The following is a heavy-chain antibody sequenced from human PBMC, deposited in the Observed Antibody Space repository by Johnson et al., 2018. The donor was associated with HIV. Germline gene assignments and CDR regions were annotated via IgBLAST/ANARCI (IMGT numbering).Heavy chain of an antibody. CDR3: ARDWRGDSSGYYYFFSFDI. V-gene: IGHV3-33*01. CDR2: IWYDGSNK. D-gene: IGHD3-22*01. Sequence: QVQLVESGGGVVQPGRSLRLPCAASGFTFSSYGMHWVRQAPGKGLEWVAVIWYDGSNKYYADSVKGRFTISRDNSKNTLYLQMNSLRAEDTAVYYCARDWRGDSSGYYYFFSFDIWGQGTMVTVSS. J-gene: IGHJ3*02. CDR1: GFTFSSYG.